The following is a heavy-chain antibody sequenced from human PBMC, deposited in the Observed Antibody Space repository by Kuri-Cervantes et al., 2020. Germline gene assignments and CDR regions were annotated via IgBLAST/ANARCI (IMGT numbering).Heavy chain of an antibody. Sequence: GESLKISCAASGFTFSSYGMHWVRQAPGKGLEWVAVISYDGSNKYYADSVKGRFTISRDNSENTLSLQMHSLRAEDTAIYYCARELGRGVISPYFDYWGQGTLVTVSS. J-gene: IGHJ4*02. D-gene: IGHD3-10*01. CDR1: GFTFSSYG. CDR2: ISYDGSNK. CDR3: ARELGRGVISPYFDY. V-gene: IGHV3-30*03.